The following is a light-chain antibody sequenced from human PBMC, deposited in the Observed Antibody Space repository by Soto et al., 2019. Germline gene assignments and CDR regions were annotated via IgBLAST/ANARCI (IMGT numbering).Light chain of an antibody. CDR1: QSVNSLY. CDR3: QYYSGSQT. CDR2: GAS. J-gene: IGKJ4*01. Sequence: IVLTQSPGTLSLSPGEGATLSCRASQSVNSLYFAWYQQKPGQAPRLLIYGASSRSTDIPDRFSGSVSGTDVTRTISRLEADDIAVFYCQYYSGSQTFSGGTKVEIK. V-gene: IGKV3-20*01.